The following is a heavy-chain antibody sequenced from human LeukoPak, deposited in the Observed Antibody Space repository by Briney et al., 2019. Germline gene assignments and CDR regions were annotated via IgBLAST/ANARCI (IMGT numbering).Heavy chain of an antibody. CDR1: GGSISSGDYY. J-gene: IGHJ6*03. V-gene: IGHV4-30-4*08. CDR2: IYYSGST. D-gene: IGHD3-3*01. CDR3: ASGYNFWSGLWRGGHLPYYMDV. Sequence: PSETLSLTCTVSGGSISSGDYYWSWIRQPPGKGLEWIGYIYYSGSTYYSPSLKSRLTISVDTSKNQFSLKLSSVTAADTAVYYCASGYNFWSGLWRGGHLPYYMDVWGKGTTVTVSS.